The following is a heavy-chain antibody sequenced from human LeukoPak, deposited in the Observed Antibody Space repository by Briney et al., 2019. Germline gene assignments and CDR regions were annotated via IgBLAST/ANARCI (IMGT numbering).Heavy chain of an antibody. CDR2: IYYSGST. J-gene: IGHJ4*02. V-gene: IGHV4-59*01. D-gene: IGHD3-22*01. Sequence: TSETLSLTCTVSGGSISSYYWSWIRQPPGKGLEWIGYIYYSGSTNYNPSLKSLVTISVDTSKNQFSLKLSSVAAADTAVYYCARETSYYYDSSGYYGFDYWGQGTLVTVSS. CDR3: ARETSYYYDSSGYYGFDY. CDR1: GGSISSYY.